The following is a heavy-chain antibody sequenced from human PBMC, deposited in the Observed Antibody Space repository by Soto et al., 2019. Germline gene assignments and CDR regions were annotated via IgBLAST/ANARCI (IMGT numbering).Heavy chain of an antibody. V-gene: IGHV1-69*01. D-gene: IGHD3-16*02. CDR2: IIPIFGTP. Sequence: QVQLVQSGAEVKKPGSSAKVSCKASGGTFSNHVISWVRQAPGQGLEWMGGIIPIFGTPNYAQKFQGRVTITADGSTSTAYMELSSLRSEDTAVYYCATLEKTFWGVIAPHYYYGMDVWGQGTTVTVSS. CDR3: ATLEKTFWGVIAPHYYYGMDV. J-gene: IGHJ6*02. CDR1: GGTFSNHV.